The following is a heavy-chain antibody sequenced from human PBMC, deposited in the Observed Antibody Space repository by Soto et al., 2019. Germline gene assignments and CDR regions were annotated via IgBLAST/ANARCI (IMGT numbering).Heavy chain of an antibody. J-gene: IGHJ4*02. D-gene: IGHD3-9*01. CDR3: ARPLLLYYDILAGRYFDY. Sequence: GGCLRLSCAASGFTFSSYSMNWVRQAPGKGLEWVSSISSSSSYIYYADSVKGRFTISRDNAKNSLYLQMNSLRAEDTAVYYCARPLLLYYDILAGRYFDYWGQGTLVTVLL. V-gene: IGHV3-21*01. CDR1: GFTFSSYS. CDR2: ISSSSSYI.